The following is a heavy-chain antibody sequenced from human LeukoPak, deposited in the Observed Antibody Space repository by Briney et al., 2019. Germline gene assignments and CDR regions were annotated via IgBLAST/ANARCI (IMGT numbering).Heavy chain of an antibody. V-gene: IGHV3-7*01. CDR3: ARDLPWNYNMDV. Sequence: PGGSLRLSCAASGFTFSSSWMNWVRQAPGKGLEWVANVNQDGSVKYYLDSVKGRFTVSRDNTQNSLYLQMNSLRAEDTAVYYCARDLPWNYNMDVWGKGTTVTVSS. D-gene: IGHD1-1*01. CDR2: VNQDGSVK. CDR1: GFTFSSSW. J-gene: IGHJ6*03.